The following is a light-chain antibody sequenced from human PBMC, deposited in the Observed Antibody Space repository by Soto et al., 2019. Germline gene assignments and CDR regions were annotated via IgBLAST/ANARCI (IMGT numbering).Light chain of an antibody. J-gene: IGKJ2*01. CDR1: QIISGW. Sequence: DIQMTQSPSTLSASVGYRVTITCRASQIISGWLAWYQQKPGKAPNLLISDASSLESGVPSRFSGSGSGTEFTLTISGLQPDDFATDYCQQYSSYSSFGQGTKLEIK. CDR2: DAS. V-gene: IGKV1-5*01. CDR3: QQYSSYSS.